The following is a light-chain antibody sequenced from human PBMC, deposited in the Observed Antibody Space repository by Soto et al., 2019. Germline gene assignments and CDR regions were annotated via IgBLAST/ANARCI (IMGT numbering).Light chain of an antibody. V-gene: IGKV2-28*01. CDR3: MQALQTPLT. CDR1: ASLLHSNGYNC. CDR2: FGS. J-gene: IGKJ4*01. Sequence: DVVMTQSPLSLPVTPGEPASISCRSSASLLHSNGYNCLDWYVQKPGQSPQLLIYFGSYRASGVPDRFSGSASGTDFTLEISRVEGEDVGVYYCMQALQTPLTFGGGTKVEIK.